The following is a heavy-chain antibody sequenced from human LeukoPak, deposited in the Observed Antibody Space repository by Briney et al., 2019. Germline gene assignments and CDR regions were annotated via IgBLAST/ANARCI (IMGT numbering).Heavy chain of an antibody. CDR2: ISSSGNAI. V-gene: IGHV3-11*04. CDR1: GFTFSDYY. CDR3: AREGRVVPAARHPHSSFDY. D-gene: IGHD2-2*01. Sequence: GGSLRLSCAASGFTFSDYYMTWIRQAPGKGLQWVAYISSSGNAIYYADSVRGRFTMSRDNAKKSLYLQMNSLRAEDTAVYYCAREGRVVPAARHPHSSFDYWGQGTLVTVSS. J-gene: IGHJ4*02.